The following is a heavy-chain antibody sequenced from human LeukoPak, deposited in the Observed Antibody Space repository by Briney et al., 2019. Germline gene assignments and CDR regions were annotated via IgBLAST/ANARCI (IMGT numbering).Heavy chain of an antibody. CDR2: INPNSGGT. J-gene: IGHJ4*02. D-gene: IGHD1-7*01. Sequence: ASVKVSCKASGYTFTGYYMHWVRQAPGQGLEWMGWINPNSGGTNYAQKFQGRVTMTRDTSISTAYMELSRLRSDDTAVYSCARDLYNWNSPIDYWGQGTLVTVSS. V-gene: IGHV1-2*02. CDR3: ARDLYNWNSPIDY. CDR1: GYTFTGYY.